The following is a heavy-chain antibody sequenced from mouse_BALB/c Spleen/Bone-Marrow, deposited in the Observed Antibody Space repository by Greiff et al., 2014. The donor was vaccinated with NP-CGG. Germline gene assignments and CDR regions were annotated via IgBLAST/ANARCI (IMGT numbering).Heavy chain of an antibody. Sequence: QVQLQQSGAELAKPGASVKMSCKASGYTFTSYWMHWVKQRPGQGLEWIGYINPSTGYTEYNQKFKDKATLTADKSSSTAYLQLSSLTSEDSAVYYCARKGNYVAMDYWGQGTSVTVSS. CDR3: ARKGNYVAMDY. J-gene: IGHJ4*01. D-gene: IGHD2-1*01. CDR1: GYTFTSYW. CDR2: INPSTGYT. V-gene: IGHV1-7*01.